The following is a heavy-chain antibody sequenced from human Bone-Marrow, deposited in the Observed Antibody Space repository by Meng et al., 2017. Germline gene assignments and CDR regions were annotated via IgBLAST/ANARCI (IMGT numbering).Heavy chain of an antibody. CDR2: INSDGSST. V-gene: IGHV3-74*01. D-gene: IGHD4-17*01. CDR1: GFTFSSYW. Sequence: GESLKISCAAPGFTFSSYWMHWVRQAPGKGLVWVSRINSDGSSTSYADSVKGRFTISRDNSKNSLYLQMNSLRAEDTALYYCAKDINPHYGGYFDYWGQGTLVTVSS. CDR3: AKDINPHYGGYFDY. J-gene: IGHJ4*02.